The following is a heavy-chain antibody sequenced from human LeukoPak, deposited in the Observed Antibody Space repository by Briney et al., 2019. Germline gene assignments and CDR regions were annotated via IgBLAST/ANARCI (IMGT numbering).Heavy chain of an antibody. J-gene: IGHJ4*02. CDR3: AKMAEDYYYGAGRHFDY. CDR2: IWYDGSNK. Sequence: GSLRLSCAASGFTFSRYGMHWVRQAPGKGLEWVAVIWYDGSNKYYAESVKGRFTISRDNSKNTLYLQMNNLRAEDTAVYYCAKMAEDYYYGAGRHFDYWGQGTLVSVSS. D-gene: IGHD3-10*01. V-gene: IGHV3-33*06. CDR1: GFTFSRYG.